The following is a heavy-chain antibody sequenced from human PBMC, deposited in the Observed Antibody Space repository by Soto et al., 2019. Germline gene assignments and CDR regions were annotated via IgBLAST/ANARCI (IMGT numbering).Heavy chain of an antibody. CDR3: ARDFVLLITHYQSYGMDV. Sequence: GGSLSLSCAASGFTFSSYGMHWVRQAPGKGLEWVAVIWYDGSNKYYADSVKGRFTISRDNSKNTLYLQMNSLRAEDTAVYYCARDFVLLITHYQSYGMDVWGQGTTVTVSS. CDR1: GFTFSSYG. V-gene: IGHV3-33*01. J-gene: IGHJ6*02. CDR2: IWYDGSNK.